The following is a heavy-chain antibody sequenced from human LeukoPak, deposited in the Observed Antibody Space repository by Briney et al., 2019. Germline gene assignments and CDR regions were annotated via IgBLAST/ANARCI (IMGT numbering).Heavy chain of an antibody. D-gene: IGHD6-6*01. V-gene: IGHV4-34*01. Sequence: PSETLSLTCAVYGGSFSGYYWSWIRQPPGKGLEWIGEINHSGSTNYNPSLKSRVTISVDTSKNQFSLKLSSVTAADTAVYYCASLPRYSSSSSYYYYYGMDVWGQGTTVTVSS. J-gene: IGHJ6*02. CDR3: ASLPRYSSSSSYYYYYGMDV. CDR2: INHSGST. CDR1: GGSFSGYY.